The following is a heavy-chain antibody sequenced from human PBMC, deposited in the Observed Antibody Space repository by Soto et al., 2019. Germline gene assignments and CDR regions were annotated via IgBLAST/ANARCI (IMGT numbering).Heavy chain of an antibody. CDR1: GFTFSSYW. D-gene: IGHD3-10*01. CDR3: AREGFRGVTSYYGMDV. CDR2: IKQDGSEK. Sequence: EVQLVESGGGLVQPGGSLRLSCAASGFTFSSYWMSWVRQAPGKGLEWVANIKQDGSEKYYVDSVKGRFTISRDNAKNSLYLQMNSLRAEDTAVYYCAREGFRGVTSYYGMDVWGQGTTVTVSS. J-gene: IGHJ6*02. V-gene: IGHV3-7*04.